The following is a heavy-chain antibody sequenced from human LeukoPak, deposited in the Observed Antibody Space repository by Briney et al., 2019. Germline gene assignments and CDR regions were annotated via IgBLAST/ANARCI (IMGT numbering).Heavy chain of an antibody. CDR3: ARGGGLDV. J-gene: IGHJ6*02. D-gene: IGHD3-16*01. CDR1: GFSFSNYW. V-gene: IGHV3-7*03. CDR2: INHNGNVN. Sequence: GGSLRLSCAASGFSFSNYWMNWARQAPGKGLEWVASINHNGNVNYYVDSVKGRFTISRDNAKNSLYLQMSNLRAEDTAVYFCARGGGLDVWGQGATVTVSS.